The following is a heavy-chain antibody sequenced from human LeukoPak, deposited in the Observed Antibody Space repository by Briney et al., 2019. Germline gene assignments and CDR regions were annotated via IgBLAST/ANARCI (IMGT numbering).Heavy chain of an antibody. Sequence: SETLSLTCTVSGGSISNSDYYWDWIRQPPGKGLEWSGYIYHSGSPYYNPPLKSRVTISVDRSKNQFSLKLSSVTAADTAVYYCARALRYCSGGSCYSGAFDIWGQGTMVTVSS. J-gene: IGHJ3*02. V-gene: IGHV4-30-2*01. CDR3: ARALRYCSGGSCYSGAFDI. CDR2: IYHSGSP. CDR1: GGSISNSDYY. D-gene: IGHD2-15*01.